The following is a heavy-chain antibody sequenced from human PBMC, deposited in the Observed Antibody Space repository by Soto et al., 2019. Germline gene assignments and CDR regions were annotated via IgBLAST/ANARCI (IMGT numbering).Heavy chain of an antibody. CDR3: AMDLTFNGTPDY. J-gene: IGHJ4*02. V-gene: IGHV3-66*01. CDR1: GFTVSSNY. CDR2: IYSGGST. Sequence: GGSLRLSCAASGFTVSSNYMSWVRQAPGKGLEWVSVIYSGGSTYYADSVKGRFTISRDNSKNTLYLQMNSLRAEDTAVYYCAMDLTFNGTPDYWGQGTLVTVSS. D-gene: IGHD3-9*01.